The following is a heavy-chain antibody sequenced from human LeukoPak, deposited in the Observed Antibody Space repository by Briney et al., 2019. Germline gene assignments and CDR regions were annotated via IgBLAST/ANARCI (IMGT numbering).Heavy chain of an antibody. D-gene: IGHD6-19*01. CDR2: INQDGTEK. V-gene: IGHV3-7*01. Sequence: PGGSLRLSCAASGFTFTTYWMSWVRQLPGKGLEWVANINQDGTEKYYVDSVKGRFTISRDNSKNTLYLQMNSLRAEDTAVYYCARGIAVADAFDIWGQGTMVAVSS. J-gene: IGHJ3*02. CDR1: GFTFTTYW. CDR3: ARGIAVADAFDI.